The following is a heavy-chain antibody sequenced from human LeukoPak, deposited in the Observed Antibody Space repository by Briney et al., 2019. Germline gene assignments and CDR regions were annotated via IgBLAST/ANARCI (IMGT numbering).Heavy chain of an antibody. CDR2: IIPILGIA. CDR3: ARVEGYGTGFDY. J-gene: IGHJ4*02. D-gene: IGHD4-17*01. V-gene: IGHV1-69*04. Sequence: ASVKVSCKASGGTFSSYAISWVRQAPGQGLEWMGRIIPILGIANYAQKFQGRVTITADKSTSTAYMELSSLRSEDTAVYYCARVEGYGTGFDYWGQGTLVTVSS. CDR1: GGTFSSYA.